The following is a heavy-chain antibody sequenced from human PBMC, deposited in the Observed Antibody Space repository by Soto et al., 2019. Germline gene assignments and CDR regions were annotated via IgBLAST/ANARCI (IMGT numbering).Heavy chain of an antibody. CDR3: ARENWDYVIDY. V-gene: IGHV4-30-2*01. CDR1: GGSISSGGYS. CDR2: IYHSGST. D-gene: IGHD1-7*01. Sequence: PSATLSLTCAVSGGSISSGGYSWSWIRQPPGKGLEWIGYIYHSGSTYYNPSLKSRVTISVDGSKNQFSLKLSSVTAADTAVYYCARENWDYVIDYWGQGTLVTVSS. J-gene: IGHJ4*02.